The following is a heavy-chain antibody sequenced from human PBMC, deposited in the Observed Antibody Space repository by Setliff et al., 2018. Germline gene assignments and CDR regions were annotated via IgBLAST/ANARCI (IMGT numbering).Heavy chain of an antibody. Sequence: KPSETLSLTCTVSGGSISSHYWSWIRQPPGKGLEWIGSIYYSGSTNYNPSLKSRVTISVDTSKNQFSLKLTSVTAADTAVYYCASGYCSGTSCYDYWGQGTLVTVSS. D-gene: IGHD2-2*03. CDR1: GGSISSHY. CDR3: ASGYCSGTSCYDY. CDR2: IYYSGST. J-gene: IGHJ4*02. V-gene: IGHV4-59*11.